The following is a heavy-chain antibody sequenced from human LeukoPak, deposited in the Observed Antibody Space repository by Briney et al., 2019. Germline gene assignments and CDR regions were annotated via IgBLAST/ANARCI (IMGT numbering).Heavy chain of an antibody. CDR3: ARESWYRFEY. V-gene: IGHV3-11*04. Sequence: GGSLRLSCAASGFFFSDYYMSWIRQTPGKGLEWIAYMSSDGRPNKYTDSVRRRFTISGDNAQNSVHLQMNNLGVDDTAVYCCARESWYRFEYWGQGTVVTVSS. D-gene: IGHD6-13*01. J-gene: IGHJ4*02. CDR2: MSSDGRPN. CDR1: GFFFSDYY.